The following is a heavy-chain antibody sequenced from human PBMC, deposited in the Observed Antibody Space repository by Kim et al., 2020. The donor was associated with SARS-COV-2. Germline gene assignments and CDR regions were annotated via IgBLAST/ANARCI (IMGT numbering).Heavy chain of an antibody. CDR3: ARGNYYGSVTYPYHFHY. Sequence: ASVKVSCKASGYTFTNYYIHWLRQAPGQGLEWMGIINPGGGSTTYAQEFEGRVAMARDTSTSTVYMELSGLRSEDTAVYYCARGNYYGSVTYPYHFHYWGQGALVTVSS. CDR2: INPGGGST. V-gene: IGHV1-46*01. CDR1: GYTFTNYY. D-gene: IGHD3-10*01. J-gene: IGHJ4*02.